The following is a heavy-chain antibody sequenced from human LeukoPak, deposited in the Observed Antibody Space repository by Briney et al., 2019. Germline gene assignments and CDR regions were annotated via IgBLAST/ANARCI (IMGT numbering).Heavy chain of an antibody. CDR1: GYSSASYW. CDR3: ARHHTSMVD. D-gene: IGHD5-18*01. J-gene: IGHJ4*02. CDR2: IDPIDSYT. V-gene: IGHV5-10-1*01. Sequence: GASPQISTKGSGYSSASYWISWVRPMPGTRLEWMGKIDPIDSYTNYSPSFQGHVTISADKSLSTAYLQWSSLRASDTAMYYCARHHTSMVDWGQGTPVTVSS.